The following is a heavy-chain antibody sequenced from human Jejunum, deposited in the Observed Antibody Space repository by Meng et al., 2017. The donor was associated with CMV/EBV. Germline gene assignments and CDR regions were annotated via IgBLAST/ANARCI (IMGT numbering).Heavy chain of an antibody. CDR1: GYTFTDYY. D-gene: IGHD1-26*01. CDR3: ARDINESGTYSPFES. CDR2: INPKSGGK. J-gene: IGHJ5*01. V-gene: IGHV1-2*02. Sequence: SGYTFTDYYIPGERQDPGQGLDWKGWINPKSGGKNTAKKLKGRVKLTRDRTIGSAYMELSRIKYDDKAMYYCARDINESGTYSPFESWGQGTLVTVSS.